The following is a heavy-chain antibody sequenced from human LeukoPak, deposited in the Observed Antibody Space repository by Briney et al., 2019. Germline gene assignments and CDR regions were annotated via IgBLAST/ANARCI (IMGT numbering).Heavy chain of an antibody. V-gene: IGHV4-4*07. D-gene: IGHD5-18*01. CDR3: ARDMHSFGYYFDY. Sequence: SETLSLTCTVSGDSISGSYWNWIRQPAGKGLEWIGLIYSSGSTNYNPSLESRVTMSVDTSKHQFSLKLTSVTAADTAVYHCARDMHSFGYYFDYWGQGILVTVSS. CDR2: IYSSGST. J-gene: IGHJ4*02. CDR1: GDSISGSY.